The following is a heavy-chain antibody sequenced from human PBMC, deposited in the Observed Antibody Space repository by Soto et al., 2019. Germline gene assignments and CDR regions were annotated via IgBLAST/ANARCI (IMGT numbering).Heavy chain of an antibody. CDR2: IYYSGST. Sequence: SETLSLTCTVSGGSISSGGYYWSWIRQHPGKGLEWIGYIYYSGSTYYNPSLKSRVTISVDTSKNQFSLKLSSVTAADTAVYYCASVYSSGYYHCFDPWGQGPLVTVSS. CDR1: GGSISSGGYY. D-gene: IGHD3-22*01. CDR3: ASVYSSGYYHCFDP. V-gene: IGHV4-31*03. J-gene: IGHJ5*02.